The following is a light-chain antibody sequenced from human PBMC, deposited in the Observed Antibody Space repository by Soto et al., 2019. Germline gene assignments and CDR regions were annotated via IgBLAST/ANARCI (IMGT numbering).Light chain of an antibody. J-gene: IGKJ1*01. V-gene: IGKV3-15*01. CDR2: GAS. CDR3: QQYNNWPPLT. Sequence: EIVMPQSPAAVSVSPGERATLSCRAIQSVSTKLAWYQQRPGQAPRLLIYGASTRATGIPARFSGSGSGTEFTLTISSLQSEDFAVYYCQQYNNWPPLTFGQGTKVEIK. CDR1: QSVSTK.